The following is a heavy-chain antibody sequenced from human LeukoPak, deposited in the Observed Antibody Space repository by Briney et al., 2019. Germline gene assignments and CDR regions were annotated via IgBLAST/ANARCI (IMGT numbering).Heavy chain of an antibody. CDR1: GYSFTSYW. Sequence: GESLKISCKGSGYSFTSYWIGWVRQMPGKGLEWMGIIYPGDSDTRYSPSFQGQVTISADKSISTAYLQWSSLKASDTAMYYCASYYGSGSYPDAFDIWGQGTMVTVSS. J-gene: IGHJ3*02. CDR2: IYPGDSDT. D-gene: IGHD3-10*01. V-gene: IGHV5-51*01. CDR3: ASYYGSGSYPDAFDI.